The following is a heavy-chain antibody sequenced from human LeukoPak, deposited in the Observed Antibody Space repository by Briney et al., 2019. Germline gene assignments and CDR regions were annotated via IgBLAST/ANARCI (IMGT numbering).Heavy chain of an antibody. CDR2: ISSNGGST. V-gene: IGHV3-64*01. CDR1: GFTFSSYA. D-gene: IGHD1-1*01. J-gene: IGHJ4*02. CDR3: ARGLGNDGILDY. Sequence: PGGSLRLSCAASGFTFSSYAMHWVRQAPGKGLEYVSAISSNGGSTYYANSVKGRFTISRDNSKNTLYLQMGSLRAEDMAVYYCARGLGNDGILDYWGQGTLVTVSS.